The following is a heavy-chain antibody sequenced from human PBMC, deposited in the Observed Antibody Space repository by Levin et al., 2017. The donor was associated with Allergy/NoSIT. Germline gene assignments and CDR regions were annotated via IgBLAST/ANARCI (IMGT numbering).Heavy chain of an antibody. J-gene: IGHJ4*02. CDR1: GFTFSSYI. CDR2: ISSGSSYI. CDR3: ARGGYDSSGYYYSTEDY. V-gene: IGHV3-21*01. D-gene: IGHD3-22*01. Sequence: GGSLRLSCAASGFTFSSYIMNWVRQAPGKGLEWVSSISSGSSYIYYADSLKGRFTISRDNAKNSLYLQMNSLKAEDTAVYYCARGGYDSSGYYYSTEDYWGQGTLVTVSS.